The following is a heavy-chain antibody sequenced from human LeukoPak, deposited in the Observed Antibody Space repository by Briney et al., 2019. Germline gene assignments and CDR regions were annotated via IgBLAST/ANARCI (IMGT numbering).Heavy chain of an antibody. V-gene: IGHV3-74*01. D-gene: IGHD3-22*01. CDR2: INTDGSST. CDR1: GFTFSSYW. J-gene: IGHJ4*02. CDR3: VAESYYYDSSDNY. Sequence: QPGGSLRLSCAASGFTFSSYWMHWVRQAPGKGLVWVSRINTDGSSTSYADSVKGRFTISRDNTKNSVYLQMNSLRAEDTAVYYCVAESYYYDSSDNYWXQGTLVTVSS.